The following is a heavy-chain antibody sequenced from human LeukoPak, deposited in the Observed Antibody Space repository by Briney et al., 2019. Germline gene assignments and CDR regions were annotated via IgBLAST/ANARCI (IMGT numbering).Heavy chain of an antibody. J-gene: IGHJ4*02. D-gene: IGHD3-16*01. CDR2: VYDSGRT. CDR1: GGSISSHY. V-gene: IGHV4-59*11. Sequence: SETLSLTCTVSGGSISSHYWSWIRQPPGKGLEWIGYVYDSGRTNYNPSLKSRVTMSEDTSKNQFSLKLSSVTAADTAVYYRARFGRYYFDDGGQGILVTVSS. CDR3: ARFGRYYFDD.